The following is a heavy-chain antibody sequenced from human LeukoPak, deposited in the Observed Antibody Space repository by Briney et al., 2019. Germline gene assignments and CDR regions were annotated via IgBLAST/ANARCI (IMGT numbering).Heavy chain of an antibody. Sequence: PSETLSLTCTVSGYSISSGYYWGWIRQPPGKGLEWIGSIYHSGGTYYNPSLKSRVTISVDTSKNQFSLKLSSVTAADTAVYYCARIVVPAAILNWFDPWGQGTLVTVSS. J-gene: IGHJ5*02. CDR2: IYHSGGT. D-gene: IGHD2-2*02. V-gene: IGHV4-38-2*02. CDR1: GYSISSGYY. CDR3: ARIVVPAAILNWFDP.